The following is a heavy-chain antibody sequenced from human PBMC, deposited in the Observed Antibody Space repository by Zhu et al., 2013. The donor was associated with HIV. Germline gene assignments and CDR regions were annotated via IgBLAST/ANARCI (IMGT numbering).Heavy chain of an antibody. V-gene: IGHV1-8*01. CDR2: MNPDSGNS. CDR1: GYIFTSFD. J-gene: IGHJ4*02. D-gene: IGHD6-6*01. CDR3: ASAGRPEILNY. Sequence: EVKKPGASVKVSCKASGYIFTSFDINWVRQATGQGLEWMGWMNPDSGNSGYAHKFQGRITMTRNTSISTAYMELSSLRSEDTAVYYCASAGRPEILNYWGQGTLVTVSS.